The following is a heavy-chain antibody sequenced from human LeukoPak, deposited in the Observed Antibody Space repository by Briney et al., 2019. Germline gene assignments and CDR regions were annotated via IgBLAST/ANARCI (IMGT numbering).Heavy chain of an antibody. D-gene: IGHD2-2*01. CDR1: GFTFSSYW. V-gene: IGHV3-7*03. CDR2: INHNGNVN. Sequence: GGSLRLSCAASGFTFSSYWMNWARQAPGKGLEWVASINHNGNVNYYVDSVKGRFTISRDNAKNSLYLQMSNLRAEDTAVYYCAKRQYCSSASCYYYGMDVWGQGTTVTVSS. CDR3: AKRQYCSSASCYYYGMDV. J-gene: IGHJ6*02.